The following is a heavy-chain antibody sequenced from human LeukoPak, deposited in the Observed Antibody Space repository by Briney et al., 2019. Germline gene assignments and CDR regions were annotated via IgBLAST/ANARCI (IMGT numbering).Heavy chain of an antibody. CDR2: INPSGSST. CDR1: GYSFTSHY. J-gene: IGHJ4*02. Sequence: ASVKVSCKASGYSFTSHYMHWVRQAPGQGLEWLGLINPSGSSTLYAQKFQGRVTMTRDMSTTTDYMELSSLRSEDTAVYYCARPRGAYCGGDCYSYYFDYWGQGTLVTVSS. CDR3: ARPRGAYCGGDCYSYYFDY. V-gene: IGHV1-46*01. D-gene: IGHD2-21*02.